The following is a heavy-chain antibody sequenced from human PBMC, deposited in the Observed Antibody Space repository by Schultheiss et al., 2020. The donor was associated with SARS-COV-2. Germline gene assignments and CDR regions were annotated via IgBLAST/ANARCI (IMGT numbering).Heavy chain of an antibody. V-gene: IGHV4-59*01. CDR2: IYYSGAT. CDR1: GDFFSTYY. J-gene: IGHJ4*02. Sequence: SETLSLTCAVSGDFFSTYYWSWVRQPPGKGLEWVGYIYYSGATNYNPSLKSRVTISADTSKNQFSLKLNSVTAADTAVYYCARLDVGLDFWGQGTLVTVSS. D-gene: IGHD1-26*01. CDR3: ARLDVGLDF.